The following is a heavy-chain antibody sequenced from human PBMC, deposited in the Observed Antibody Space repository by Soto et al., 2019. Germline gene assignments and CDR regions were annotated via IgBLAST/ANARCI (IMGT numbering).Heavy chain of an antibody. Sequence: VQLVETGGGLIQPGGSLRLSCVVSGFTVSDRRMTWVRQAPRQGLEWVADLYFYGSANYADSVRGRFTISKDDSENTVFLEMNNLRAEDTALYYCARVGTSESFFDYWGQGTLVTV. CDR1: GFTVSDRR. D-gene: IGHD7-27*01. J-gene: IGHJ4*02. CDR3: ARVGTSESFFDY. CDR2: LYFYGSA. V-gene: IGHV3-53*02.